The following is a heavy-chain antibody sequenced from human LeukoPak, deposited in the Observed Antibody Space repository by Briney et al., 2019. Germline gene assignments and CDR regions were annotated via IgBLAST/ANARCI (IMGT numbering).Heavy chain of an antibody. V-gene: IGHV1-46*01. CDR1: GYTFTSYY. D-gene: IGHD4-17*01. CDR3: ARGRLSTVTDY. CDR2: INPSGGST. J-gene: IGHJ4*02. Sequence: ASVKVSCKASGYTFTSYYMHWMRQAPGQGLEWMGIINPSGGSTSYAQKFQGRVTMTRDMSTSTVYMELSSLRSEDTAVYYCARGRLSTVTDYWGQGTLVTVSS.